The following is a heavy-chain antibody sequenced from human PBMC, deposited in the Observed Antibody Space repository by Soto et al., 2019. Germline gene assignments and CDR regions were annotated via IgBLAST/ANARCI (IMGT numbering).Heavy chain of an antibody. CDR3: ARARAIAAQYWFDP. D-gene: IGHD6-13*01. CDR1: GDSVSSGNYY. Sequence: SETLSLTCTVSGDSVSSGNYYWSWIRQPPGKGLEWIGYIYYNGSTNYNPSLKSRATISLDTSKNQFSLKLSSVTAADTAVYYCARARAIAAQYWFDPWGQGTLVTVSS. CDR2: IYYNGST. V-gene: IGHV4-61*01. J-gene: IGHJ5*02.